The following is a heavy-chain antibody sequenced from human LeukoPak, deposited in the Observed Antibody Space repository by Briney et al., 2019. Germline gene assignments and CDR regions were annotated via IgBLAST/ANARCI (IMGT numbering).Heavy chain of an antibody. CDR2: IYYSGST. V-gene: IGHV4-59*08. Sequence: SETLSLTCTVSGGSISSYYWSWIRQPPGKGLEWIGYIYYSGSTNYNPSLKSRVTISVDTSKNRFSLKLSSVTAADTAVYYCARHGKDYYGSGSYALYYYYGMDVWGQGTTVTVSS. CDR3: ARHGKDYYGSGSYALYYYYGMDV. D-gene: IGHD3-10*01. J-gene: IGHJ6*02. CDR1: GGSISSYY.